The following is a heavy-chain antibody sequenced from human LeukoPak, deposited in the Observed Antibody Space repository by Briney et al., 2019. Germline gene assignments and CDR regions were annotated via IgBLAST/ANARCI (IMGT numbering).Heavy chain of an antibody. V-gene: IGHV3-33*08. CDR3: ARGAITIFGVVITYFDY. J-gene: IGHJ4*02. D-gene: IGHD3-3*01. CDR2: IWYGGSNK. Sequence: GRSLRLSCAASGFTFSSYGMHWVRQAPGKGLEWVAVIWYGGSNKYYADSVKGRFTISRDNSKNTLYLQMNSLRAEDTAVYYCARGAITIFGVVITYFDYWGQGTLVTVSS. CDR1: GFTFSSYG.